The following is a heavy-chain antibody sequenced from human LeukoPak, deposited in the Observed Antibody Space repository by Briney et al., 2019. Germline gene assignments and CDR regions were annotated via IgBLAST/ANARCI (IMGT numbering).Heavy chain of an antibody. V-gene: IGHV3-7*01. D-gene: IGHD1-26*01. J-gene: IGHJ4*02. CDR1: GFTFSNFW. Sequence: GGSLRLSCTASGFTFSNFWMGWVRRAPGKGLEWVANIKQDETEKFYLGSVKGRFTISRDNSKNTLYLQMNSLRAEDTAVYYCAAGATLFDYWGQGTLVSVSS. CDR2: IKQDETEK. CDR3: AAGATLFDY.